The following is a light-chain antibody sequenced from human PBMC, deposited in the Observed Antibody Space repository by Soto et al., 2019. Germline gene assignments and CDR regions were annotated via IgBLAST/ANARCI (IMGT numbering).Light chain of an antibody. J-gene: IGKJ3*01. V-gene: IGKV3-15*01. Sequence: EIIMTQSPVTLSVSRWERATLSWRASQSVNGNLAWYQQKPGQAPRLLIYGASTRATGIPASFIGNGSGTEFTLTASSLQPEDFAVYYCQQYNNWPFTFGPGTKVDIK. CDR3: QQYNNWPFT. CDR2: GAS. CDR1: QSVNGN.